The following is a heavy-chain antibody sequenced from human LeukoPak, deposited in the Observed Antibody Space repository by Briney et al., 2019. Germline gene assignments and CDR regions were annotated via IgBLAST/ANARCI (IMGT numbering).Heavy chain of an antibody. D-gene: IGHD1-26*01. CDR1: GYSISSGYY. V-gene: IGHV4-38-2*02. CDR2: IYHSGST. CDR3: ARDGGSYYSVFDI. J-gene: IGHJ3*02. Sequence: SETLSLTCTVSGYSISSGYYWGWIRQPPGKGLEWIGSIYHSGSTYYNPSLKSRVTISVDTSKNRFSLKLSSVTAADTAVYYCARDGGSYYSVFDIWGQGTMVTVSS.